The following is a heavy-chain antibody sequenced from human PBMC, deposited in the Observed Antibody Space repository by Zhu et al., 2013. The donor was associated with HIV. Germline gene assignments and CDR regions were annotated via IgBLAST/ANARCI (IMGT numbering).Heavy chain of an antibody. CDR3: ARDPGNVIYLGPLTAGGS. CDR2: IIPGFGIV. V-gene: IGHV1-69*12. CDR1: GGTFSTYV. D-gene: IGHD3-10*01. Sequence: QVQLVQSGAEVKKPGSSVKVSCKASGGTFSTYVVSWVRQAPGQGLEWMGGIIPGFGIVNYAQKFQGRLTITADESTSAAYMDLSSLRSEDTAVYYCARDPGNVIYLGPLTAGGSWGQGTLVTVSS. J-gene: IGHJ4*02.